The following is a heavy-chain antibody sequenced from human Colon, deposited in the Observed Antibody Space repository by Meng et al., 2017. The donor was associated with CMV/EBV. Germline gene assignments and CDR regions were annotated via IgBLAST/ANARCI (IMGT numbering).Heavy chain of an antibody. Sequence: GGSLRLSCAASGFVFRRYGMHWVRQAPGKGLEWLANIGYDGSNKNYADSVKGRFTVSRDNSKNTLDLQIDSLRPEDTAVYYCARDGLWEGKIEGVPGADAWGQGTLVTVSS. CDR2: IGYDGSNK. J-gene: IGHJ5*02. CDR3: ARDGLWEGKIEGVPGADA. D-gene: IGHD1-26*01. V-gene: IGHV3-30*02. CDR1: GFVFRRYG.